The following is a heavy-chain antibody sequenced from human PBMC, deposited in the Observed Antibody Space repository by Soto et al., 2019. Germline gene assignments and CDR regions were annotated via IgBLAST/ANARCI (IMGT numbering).Heavy chain of an antibody. J-gene: IGHJ5*02. Sequence: QLQLQESGPGLVKPSETLSLTCNVSGASTDSTIHYWAWIRQSPGKGLEWIGSISQSGSTHFNPPLKSRITVSADKSKNQFSPTLTTVTPAYPAVSFCARHMDYNILAGYFAWGQGTLVTVS. CDR1: GASTDSTIHY. CDR2: ISQSGST. V-gene: IGHV4-39*01. D-gene: IGHD3-9*01. CDR3: ARHMDYNILAGYFA.